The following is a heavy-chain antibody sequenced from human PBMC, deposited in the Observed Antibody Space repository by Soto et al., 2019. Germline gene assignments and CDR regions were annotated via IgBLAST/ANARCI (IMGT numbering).Heavy chain of an antibody. D-gene: IGHD4-17*01. CDR3: ARVVKAGDYGDYGRYYFDY. CDR2: ISAYSGNT. J-gene: IGHJ4*01. V-gene: IGHV1-18*04. Sequence: QVQLVQSGAEVKKPGASVKVSCKASGYTFTTYGITWVRQATGQGLELMGWISAYSGNTNYAQKLQGRLTVTTDTSTNTAYMDLRSLRSDDTAVYYCARVVKAGDYGDYGRYYFDYWGHGTLVTVAS. CDR1: GYTFTTYG.